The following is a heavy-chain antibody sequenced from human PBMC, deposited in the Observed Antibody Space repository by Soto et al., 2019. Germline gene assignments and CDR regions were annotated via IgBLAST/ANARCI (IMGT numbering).Heavy chain of an antibody. CDR3: AKDPLEIQLWPKYYFDY. D-gene: IGHD5-18*01. J-gene: IGHJ4*02. V-gene: IGHV3-23*01. Sequence: GGSLRLSRAASGFTFSSYAMSWVRQAPGKGLEWVSAISGSGGSTYYADSVKGRFTISRDDSKNTLYLQMNSLRAEDTAVYYCAKDPLEIQLWPKYYFDYWGQGTLVTVSS. CDR1: GFTFSSYA. CDR2: ISGSGGST.